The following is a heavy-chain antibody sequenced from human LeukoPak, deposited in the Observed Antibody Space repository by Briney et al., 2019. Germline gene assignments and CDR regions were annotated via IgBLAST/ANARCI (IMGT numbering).Heavy chain of an antibody. CDR1: GDTFSSYA. V-gene: IGHV1-69*04. CDR3: AREVYYDSSGYHFDY. Sequence: ASVKVSCKASGDTFSSYAISWVRQAPGQGLEWMGRIIPILGIANYAQKFQGRVTITADKSTSTAYMELSSLRSEDTAVYYCAREVYYDSSGYHFDYWGQGTLVTVSS. J-gene: IGHJ4*02. D-gene: IGHD3-22*01. CDR2: IIPILGIA.